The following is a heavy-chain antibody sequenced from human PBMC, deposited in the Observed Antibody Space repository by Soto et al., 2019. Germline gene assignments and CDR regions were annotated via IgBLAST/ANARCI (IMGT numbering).Heavy chain of an antibody. CDR2: ISGSGGST. Sequence: EVQLLESGGGLVQPGGSLRLSCAASGFTFSSYAMSWVRQAPGKELEWVSAISGSGGSTCYADSVKGRFTISRDNSKNTLELQMNSLRAEDTAVYYGVKEVDWLRFFAYCGQGTMVTVAS. CDR1: GFTFSSYA. D-gene: IGHD5-12*01. J-gene: IGHJ4*02. V-gene: IGHV3-23*01. CDR3: VKEVDWLRFFAY.